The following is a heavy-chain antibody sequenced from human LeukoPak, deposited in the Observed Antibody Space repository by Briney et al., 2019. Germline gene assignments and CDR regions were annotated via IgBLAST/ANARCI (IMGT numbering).Heavy chain of an antibody. V-gene: IGHV1-18*01. D-gene: IGHD1-14*01. CDR3: ARDLEYRPRSEPASFDP. J-gene: IGHJ5*02. CDR2: ISAYSGNT. Sequence: ASVKVSCKASGYTFTSYGISWVRQAPGQGLEWMGWISAYSGNTNYAQKLQGRVTMTTDTSTSTAYMELRSLRSDDTAVYYCARDLEYRPRSEPASFDPWGQGTLVTVSS. CDR1: GYTFTSYG.